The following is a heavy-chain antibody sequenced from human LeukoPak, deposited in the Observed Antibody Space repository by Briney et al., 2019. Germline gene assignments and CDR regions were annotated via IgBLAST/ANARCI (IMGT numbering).Heavy chain of an antibody. J-gene: IGHJ4*02. D-gene: IGHD1-26*01. V-gene: IGHV3-7*05. CDR3: ARSQVGAPFGY. CDR2: IKQDGSDK. CDR1: GFTFSSYW. Sequence: GGSPRLSCAASGFTFSSYWMSWVRQAPGKGLEWVANIKQDGSDKYYVDSVKGRFTISRDNAKNSLYLQMNSLRAEDTAVYYCARSQVGAPFGYWGQGTLVTVSS.